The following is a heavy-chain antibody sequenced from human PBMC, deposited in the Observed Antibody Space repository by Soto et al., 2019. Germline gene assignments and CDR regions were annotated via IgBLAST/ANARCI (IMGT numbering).Heavy chain of an antibody. Sequence: QVQLVGSGGGVVQPGRSLRLSCAASGFTFSTYGMHWVRQAPGKGLEWVAVIWFDGSNKYYADSVKGRFTISRDNSKNTLYLQMNSLRAEDTAVYYCARGGLLLDYWGQGTLVTVSS. CDR2: IWFDGSNK. D-gene: IGHD2-21*01. J-gene: IGHJ4*02. V-gene: IGHV3-33*01. CDR3: ARGGLLLDY. CDR1: GFTFSTYG.